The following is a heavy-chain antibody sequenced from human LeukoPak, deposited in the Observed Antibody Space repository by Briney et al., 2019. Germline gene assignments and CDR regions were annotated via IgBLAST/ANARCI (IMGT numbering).Heavy chain of an antibody. J-gene: IGHJ6*04. CDR1: GGSFSGYY. CDR3: ARGQWLVHYYYYGMDV. D-gene: IGHD6-19*01. V-gene: IGHV4-34*01. CDR2: INHSGST. Sequence: PSETLSLTCAVYGGSFSGYYWSWIRQPPGKGLEWIGEINHSGSTNYNPSLKSRVTTSVDTSTNQFSLKLSSVTAADTAVYYCARGQWLVHYYYYGMDVWGKGTTVTVSS.